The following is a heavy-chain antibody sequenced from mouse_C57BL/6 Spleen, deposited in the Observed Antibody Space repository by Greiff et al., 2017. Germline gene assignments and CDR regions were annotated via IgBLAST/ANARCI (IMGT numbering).Heavy chain of an antibody. V-gene: IGHV14-3*01. J-gene: IGHJ4*01. CDR1: GFNIKNTY. Sequence: EVQLQESVAELVRPGASVKLSCTASGFNIKNTYMHWVKQRPEQGLEWIGRIDPANGNTKYAPKFQGKATITADTSSNTAYLQLSSLTSEDTAIYYCSFTAQATFYYAMDYWGQGTSVTVS. CDR2: IDPANGNT. CDR3: SFTAQATFYYAMDY. D-gene: IGHD3-2*02.